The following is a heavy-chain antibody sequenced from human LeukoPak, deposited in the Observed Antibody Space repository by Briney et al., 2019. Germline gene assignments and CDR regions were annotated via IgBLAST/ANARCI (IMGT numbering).Heavy chain of an antibody. D-gene: IGHD2-21*02. CDR3: ARGMDIVVVTATPNWFDP. CDR2: IYYSGST. J-gene: IGHJ5*02. CDR1: GGSISIGGYY. V-gene: IGHV4-31*03. Sequence: SETLSLTCTVSGGSISIGGYYWSWIRQHPGKGLEWIEYIYYSGSTYYNPSLKSRLTISVDTSKNQFSLKLSSVTAADTAVYYCARGMDIVVVTATPNWFDPWGQGTLVTVSS.